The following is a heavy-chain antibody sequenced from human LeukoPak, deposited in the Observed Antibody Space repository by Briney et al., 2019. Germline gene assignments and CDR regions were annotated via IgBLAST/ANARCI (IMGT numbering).Heavy chain of an antibody. CDR2: TRTAGDP. Sequence: PGGSLRLSCAASGLTFSSYDMHWVRQAKGKGLEWVSATRTAGDPYSPGSVKGRFPISRDNAKNSLYLQVKSLRAEDTVVYYWAREGRKSGGIYIVRKKERGYYYIDVWGKGGTVTVSS. J-gene: IGHJ6*03. D-gene: IGHD3-10*01. V-gene: IGHV3-13*05. CDR1: GLTFSSYD. CDR3: AREGRKSGGIYIVRKKERGYYYIDV.